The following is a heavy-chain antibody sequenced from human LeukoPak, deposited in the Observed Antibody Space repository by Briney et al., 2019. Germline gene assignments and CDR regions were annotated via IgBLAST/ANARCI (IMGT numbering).Heavy chain of an antibody. J-gene: IGHJ4*02. CDR2: INHSGST. CDR1: GGSFSGYY. Sequence: SETLSLTCAVYGGSFSGYYWSWIRQPPGKGLEWIGEINHSGSTNYNPSLKSRVTISVDTSKNQFSLKLSSVTAADTAVYYCARFSNTVTTWGDYFDYWGQGTLVTVSS. CDR3: ARFSNTVTTWGDYFDY. V-gene: IGHV4-34*01. D-gene: IGHD4-17*01.